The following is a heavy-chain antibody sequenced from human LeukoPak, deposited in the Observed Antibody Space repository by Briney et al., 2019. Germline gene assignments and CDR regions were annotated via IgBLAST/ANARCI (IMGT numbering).Heavy chain of an antibody. J-gene: IGHJ5*02. D-gene: IGHD3-3*01. CDR2: IYSTGST. Sequence: SETLSLTCTVSGGSISGGSYYWSWIRQSAGKGLEWTGRIYSTGSTSYNPSLTSRVTISRDTSKNQFSLNLSSVTAADTAVYYCAKDWSIFGARDWFDPWGQGILVTVSS. V-gene: IGHV4-61*02. CDR3: AKDWSIFGARDWFDP. CDR1: GGSISGGSYY.